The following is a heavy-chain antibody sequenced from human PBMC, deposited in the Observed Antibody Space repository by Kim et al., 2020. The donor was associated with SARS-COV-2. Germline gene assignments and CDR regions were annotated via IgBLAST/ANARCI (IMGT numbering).Heavy chain of an antibody. CDR3: ARLALLAFDY. CDR2: IKEDGSEA. CDR1: GFIIRTYW. V-gene: IGHV3-7*01. D-gene: IGHD1-26*01. Sequence: GGSLRLSCVASGFIIRTYWMTWVRQPPGKGLEWVGNIKEDGSEAYYTDSVKGRFTISRDNAKNSLYLQMNSLRVEDTAIYYCARLALLAFDYWGQGALVT. J-gene: IGHJ4*02.